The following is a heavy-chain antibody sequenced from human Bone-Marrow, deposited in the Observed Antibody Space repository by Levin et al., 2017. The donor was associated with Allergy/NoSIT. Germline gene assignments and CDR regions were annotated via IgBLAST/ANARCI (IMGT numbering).Heavy chain of an antibody. V-gene: IGHV3-11*01. CDR2: ISSSGNTR. CDR1: GFTFRDHY. J-gene: IGHJ5*02. D-gene: IGHD2-21*01. Sequence: GGSLRLSCAASGFTFRDHYMSWIRQAPGKGLEWVSYISSSGNTRFYADFAKDRFTVSRDNAKSLVTLHMNSLKSEDTAVYYCAREGGIAGDIPWGQGTLVTVSS. CDR3: AREGGIAGDIP.